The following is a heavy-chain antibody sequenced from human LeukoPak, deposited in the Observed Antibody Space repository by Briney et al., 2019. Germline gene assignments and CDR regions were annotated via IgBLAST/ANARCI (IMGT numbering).Heavy chain of an antibody. CDR3: ARARYSGGYSGYDWGVYYYYYMDV. CDR1: GYTFTSYN. CDR2: ISTYNGDT. Sequence: ASVKVSCKASGYTFTSYNFNWVRQAPGQGLEWMGWISTYNGDTNYAQNLQGRVTITTDESTSTAYMELSSLRSEDTAVYYCARARYSGGYSGYDWGVYYYYYMDVWGKGTTVTVSS. J-gene: IGHJ6*03. V-gene: IGHV1-18*01. D-gene: IGHD5-12*01.